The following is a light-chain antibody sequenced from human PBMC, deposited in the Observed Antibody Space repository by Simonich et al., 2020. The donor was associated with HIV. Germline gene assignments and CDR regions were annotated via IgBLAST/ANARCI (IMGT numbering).Light chain of an antibody. V-gene: IGKV1-5*03. CDR3: QQYFSYPWT. Sequence: DIQMTQSPSTLSASVGDRVTITCRARKSINRYLAWYKQKPGKAPKLLIYKASSLQREVPSRFSGNGFGTDFTLSISSLQSEDFATYYCQQYFSYPWTFGQGTKVE. CDR2: KAS. CDR1: KSINRY. J-gene: IGKJ1*01.